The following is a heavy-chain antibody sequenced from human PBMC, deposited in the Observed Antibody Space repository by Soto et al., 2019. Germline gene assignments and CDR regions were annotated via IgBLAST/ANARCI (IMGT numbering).Heavy chain of an antibody. D-gene: IGHD3-22*01. J-gene: IGHJ6*02. Sequence: EVQLVESGGGLIQPGGSLRLSCAASGFTVSSNYMSWVRQAPGKGLEWVPVVYSGGSTYYADSVKGRFTISRDNSKNTLYLQMNSLRAEDTAVYYCARDRYYYDSSGYSSLYYYYGMDVWGRGSTVTV. CDR3: ARDRYYYDSSGYSSLYYYYGMDV. V-gene: IGHV3-53*01. CDR1: GFTVSSNY. CDR2: VYSGGST.